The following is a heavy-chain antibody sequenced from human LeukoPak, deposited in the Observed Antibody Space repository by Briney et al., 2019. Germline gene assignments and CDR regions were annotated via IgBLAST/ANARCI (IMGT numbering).Heavy chain of an antibody. CDR1: GGTFSSYA. CDR2: IIPIFGTA. V-gene: IGHV1-69*01. D-gene: IGHD3-9*01. CDR3: ARQGILTGYLNWFDP. J-gene: IGHJ5*02. Sequence: GASVKVSCKASGGTFSSYAISWVRQAPGQGLEWMGGIIPIFGTANYAQKFQGRVTITADESTSTAYMELSSLRSEDTAVYYCARQGILTGYLNWFDPWGQGTLVTVSS.